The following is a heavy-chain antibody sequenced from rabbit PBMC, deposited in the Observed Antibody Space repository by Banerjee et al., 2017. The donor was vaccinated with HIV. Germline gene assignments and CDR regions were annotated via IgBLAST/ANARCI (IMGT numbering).Heavy chain of an antibody. CDR1: GFSFSSSYW. J-gene: IGHJ4*01. Sequence: QSLEESGGDLVKPGASLTLTCTASGFSFSSSYWICWVRQAPGKGLEWIACINDDSSGSTYYANWAKGRFPLSKTSSTTVTLQMTSLTAADTAPYFCARGYWVGGGYSGGDFSLWGQGPLVT. CDR2: INDDSSGST. V-gene: IGHV1S40*01. CDR3: ARGYWVGGGYSGGDFSL. D-gene: IGHD1-1*01.